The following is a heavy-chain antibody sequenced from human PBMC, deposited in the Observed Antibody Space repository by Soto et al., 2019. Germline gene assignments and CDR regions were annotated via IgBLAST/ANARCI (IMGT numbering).Heavy chain of an antibody. Sequence: QVQLVQSGAEVKKPGSSVKVSCKASGGTFSSYTISWVRQAPGQGLEWMGRIIPILGIANYAQKCQGRVTITADKSTSTAYMELSILRSEDTAVYYCSRESGSPSFSPWGQGTLVTVSS. D-gene: IGHD1-26*01. CDR2: IIPILGIA. V-gene: IGHV1-69*08. CDR1: GGTFSSYT. CDR3: SRESGSPSFSP. J-gene: IGHJ5*02.